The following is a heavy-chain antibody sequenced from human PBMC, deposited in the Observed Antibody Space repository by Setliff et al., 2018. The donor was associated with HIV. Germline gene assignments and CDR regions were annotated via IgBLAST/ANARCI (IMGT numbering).Heavy chain of an antibody. CDR2: IYYSGST. CDR1: GDSVSSRSYY. Sequence: LSLTCTVSGDSVSSRSYYWSWIRQPPRKGLEWIGYIYYSGSTNYNPSLKSRVTISVDTSKNHFSLKLRSVTAADTAVYYCAQLGMVDDFDYWGQGTLVTVSS. D-gene: IGHD1-1*01. J-gene: IGHJ4*02. CDR3: AQLGMVDDFDY. V-gene: IGHV4-61*03.